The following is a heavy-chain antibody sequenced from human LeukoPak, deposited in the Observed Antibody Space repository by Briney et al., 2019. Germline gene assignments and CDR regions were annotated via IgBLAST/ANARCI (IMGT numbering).Heavy chain of an antibody. V-gene: IGHV3-23*01. CDR2: INGGGGRT. CDR1: GFTFSSYA. D-gene: IGHD3-22*01. Sequence: PGRSLRLSCAASGFTFSSYAMSWVRQAPGKGLEWVSAINGGGGRTYYADSVKGRFTVFRDNSKNSLYLQMNSLRAGDTAVYYCAKGSYYDSSGYYYFDYWGQGTLVTVSS. CDR3: AKGSYYDSSGYYYFDY. J-gene: IGHJ4*02.